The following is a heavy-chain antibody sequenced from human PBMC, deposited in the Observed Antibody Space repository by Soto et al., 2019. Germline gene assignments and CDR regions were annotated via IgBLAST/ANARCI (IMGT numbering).Heavy chain of an antibody. J-gene: IGHJ4*02. CDR3: ARLRWATIAEAGSFDY. Sequence: QVQLQESGPGLVKPSETLSLTCTVSGGSISSKYWSWIRQPPGKGLEWIGYIYYNGRTNYNPSLKSRVTISVDTSRNQFSLKLSSVTAADTAVYYCARLRWATIAEAGSFDYWGQAILVTVSS. D-gene: IGHD6-13*01. V-gene: IGHV4-59*08. CDR2: IYYNGRT. CDR1: GGSISSKY.